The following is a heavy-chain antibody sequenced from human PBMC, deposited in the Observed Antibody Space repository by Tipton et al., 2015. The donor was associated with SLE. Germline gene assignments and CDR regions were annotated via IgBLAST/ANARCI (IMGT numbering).Heavy chain of an antibody. Sequence: TLSLTYAVYGGSFSGYYWSWIRQPPGKGLEWIGEINHSGSTNYNPSLKSRVTISVDTSKNQFSLKLSSVTAADTAVYYCAREGLVWQQPSGYWGQGTLVTVSS. D-gene: IGHD6-13*01. J-gene: IGHJ4*02. V-gene: IGHV4-34*01. CDR1: GGSFSGYY. CDR2: INHSGST. CDR3: AREGLVWQQPSGY.